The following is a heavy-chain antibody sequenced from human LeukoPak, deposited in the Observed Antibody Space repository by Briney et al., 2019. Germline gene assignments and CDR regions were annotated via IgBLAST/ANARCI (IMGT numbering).Heavy chain of an antibody. J-gene: IGHJ4*02. D-gene: IGHD6-13*01. CDR2: INTNTGNP. CDR3: ARSGSWSGFSYYFDY. Sequence: ASVKVSCKASGYTFTSYAMNWVRQAPGQGLEWMGWINTNTGNPTYAQGFTGRFVFSLDTSVSTAYLQISSLKAEDTAVYYCARSGSWSGFSYYFDYWGQGTLVTVSS. CDR1: GYTFTSYA. V-gene: IGHV7-4-1*02.